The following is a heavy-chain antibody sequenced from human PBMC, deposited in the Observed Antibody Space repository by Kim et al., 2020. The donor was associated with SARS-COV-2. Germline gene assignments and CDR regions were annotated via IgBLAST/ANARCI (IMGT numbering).Heavy chain of an antibody. Sequence: SETLSLTCTVSGGSISSGDYYWSWIRQPPGKGLEWIGYIYYSGSTYYNPSLKSRVSISVDTSKNQFSLKLNSVTAADTAVYYCARGGPNIAAAVGWFDPWGQGTLVTVSS. CDR1: GGSISSGDYY. J-gene: IGHJ5*02. V-gene: IGHV4-30-4*01. D-gene: IGHD6-13*01. CDR2: IYYSGST. CDR3: ARGGPNIAAAVGWFDP.